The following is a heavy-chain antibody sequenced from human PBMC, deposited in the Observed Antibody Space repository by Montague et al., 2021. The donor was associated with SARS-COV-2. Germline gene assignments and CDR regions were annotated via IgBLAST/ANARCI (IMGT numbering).Heavy chain of an antibody. V-gene: IGHV4-4*07. CDR1: GGSISNYY. CDR2: IYASGNT. D-gene: IGHD3-10*01. CDR3: ARRGSSVWGVTVSAELDY. J-gene: IGHJ4*02. Sequence: SETLSLTCTVSGGSISNYYWSWIRQPAGKGLEWIGRIYASGNTNYNPSLKSRVTMSVDTSKNQFSLKLSSVTAADTAVYYCARRGSSVWGVTVSAELDYWGQGILGIGSS.